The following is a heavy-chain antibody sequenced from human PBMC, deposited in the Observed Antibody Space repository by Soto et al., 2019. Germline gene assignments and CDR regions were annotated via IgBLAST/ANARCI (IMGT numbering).Heavy chain of an antibody. V-gene: IGHV1-8*01. J-gene: IGHJ4*02. D-gene: IGHD2-2*02. CDR2: MNPNSGNT. Sequence: QVQLVQSGAEVKKPGASVKVSCKASGYTFSSYDINWVRQATGQGLEWMGWMNPNSGNTGYAQKFQGRVTMTRDSSISTDYMELNSLRSEDTAVYYCARDGGYCSGASCYNRGSSVDYWGQGTLVTVSS. CDR3: ARDGGYCSGASCYNRGSSVDY. CDR1: GYTFSSYD.